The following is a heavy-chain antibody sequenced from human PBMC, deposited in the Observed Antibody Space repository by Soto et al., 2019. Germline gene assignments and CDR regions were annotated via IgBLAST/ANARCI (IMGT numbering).Heavy chain of an antibody. V-gene: IGHV4-39*01. CDR2: IYYSGST. J-gene: IGHJ6*02. CDR1: GGSISSSSYY. CDR3: AIGTTNYYYGMDV. D-gene: IGHD4-4*01. Sequence: SETLSLTCTVSGGSISSSSYYWGWIRQPPGKGLEWIGSIYYSGSTYYNPSLKSRVTISVDTSKNQFSLKLSSVTAADTAVYYCAIGTTNYYYGMDVWGQGTTVTVSS.